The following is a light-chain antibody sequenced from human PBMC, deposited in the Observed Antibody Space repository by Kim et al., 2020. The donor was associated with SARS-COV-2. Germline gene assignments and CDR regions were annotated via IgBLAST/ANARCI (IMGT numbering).Light chain of an antibody. CDR3: QVWDSRTVV. J-gene: IGLJ3*02. CDR2: ENN. CDR1: KLGDKF. Sequence: SYELTQPPSVSVSPGQTASITCSGNKLGDKFPCXYQQKSGQSPVLVMYENNKRPSGVPERFSGSNSGNTATLTIGGIQAMDEADYYCQVWDSRTVVFGGG. V-gene: IGLV3-1*01.